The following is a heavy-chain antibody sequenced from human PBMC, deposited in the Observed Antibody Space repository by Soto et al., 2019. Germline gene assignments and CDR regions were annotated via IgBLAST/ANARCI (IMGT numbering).Heavy chain of an antibody. CDR3: PRALFGRSTWFDP. CDR2: IYYSGST. Sequence: PSETLSLPCTFSAGSISSYYWSWIRQAPGKGLEWIGYIYYSGSTNYNPSLKSRVTISVDTSKNQFSLKLSSVTAADTALYYCPRALFGRSTWFDPWGQGTLVTVS. CDR1: AGSISSYY. V-gene: IGHV4-59*01. D-gene: IGHD3-16*01. J-gene: IGHJ5*02.